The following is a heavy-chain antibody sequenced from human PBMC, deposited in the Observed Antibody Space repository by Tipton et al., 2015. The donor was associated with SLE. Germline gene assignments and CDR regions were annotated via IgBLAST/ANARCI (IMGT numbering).Heavy chain of an antibody. D-gene: IGHD1-26*01. CDR1: GFTFSDYY. J-gene: IGHJ3*02. CDR3: ARDGGGGELTNGDAFDI. Sequence: SLRLSCAASGFTFSDYYMSWIRQAPGKGLEWVSYISSSGSTIYYADSVKGRFTISRDNSKNTLYLQMNSLRAEDTAVYYCARDGGGGELTNGDAFDIWGQGTMVTVSS. CDR2: ISSSGSTI. V-gene: IGHV3-11*04.